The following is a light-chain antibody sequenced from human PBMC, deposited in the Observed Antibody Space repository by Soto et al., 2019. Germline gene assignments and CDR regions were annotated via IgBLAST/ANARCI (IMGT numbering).Light chain of an antibody. Sequence: QSALTQPRSVSGSPGQSVTISCTGTSSVVGGSNHVSWYQHHPGKAPKVMIYDVSKRPSGVPDRFSGSKSGNTASLTISGLQAEDEADYYCCSFAGIYTFVFGTGTKLTVL. CDR1: SSVVGGSNH. CDR3: CSFAGIYTFV. J-gene: IGLJ1*01. V-gene: IGLV2-11*01. CDR2: DVS.